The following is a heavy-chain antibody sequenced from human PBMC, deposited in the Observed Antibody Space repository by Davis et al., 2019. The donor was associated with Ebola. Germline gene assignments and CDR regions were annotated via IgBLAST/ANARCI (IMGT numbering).Heavy chain of an antibody. CDR1: GFTFSSYG. J-gene: IGHJ6*02. D-gene: IGHD3-16*01. CDR3: ARDGGRHYYYYYGMDV. V-gene: IGHV3-48*02. CDR2: IRSSSSSI. Sequence: GESLKISCAASGFTFSSYGMHWVRQAPGKGLEWVSYIRSSSSSIYYADSVKGRFTISSDNAKNSLYLQMNSLRDEDTAVYYCARDGGRHYYYYYGMDVWGQGTTVTVSS.